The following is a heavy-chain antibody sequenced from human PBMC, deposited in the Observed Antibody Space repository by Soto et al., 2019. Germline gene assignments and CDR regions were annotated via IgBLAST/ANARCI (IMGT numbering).Heavy chain of an antibody. CDR1: GGSISSYY. CDR2: IYYSGST. V-gene: IGHV4-59*08. CDR3: ARHRGDSRDWYSFDS. Sequence: SETLSLTCSVAGGSISSYYWCWIRQPPGKGLEWIGCIYYSGSTYYNPSLKSRVTISVDTSNNKFSLKLNSVTAADTAVFYCARHRGDSRDWYSFDSWGQGTLVTVSS. D-gene: IGHD6-19*01. J-gene: IGHJ5*01.